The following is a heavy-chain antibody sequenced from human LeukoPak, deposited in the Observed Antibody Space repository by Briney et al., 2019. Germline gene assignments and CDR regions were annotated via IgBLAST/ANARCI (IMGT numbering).Heavy chain of an antibody. CDR2: ISGSGGST. CDR3: AKGSIVLMVYAIPLFDY. Sequence: PGGSLRLSCAASGFTFSSYAMSWVRQAPGKGLEWVSAISGSGGSTYYADSVKGRFTISRDNSKNTLYLQMNSLRAEDTAVYYCAKGSIVLMVYAIPLFDYWGQGTLVTVSS. D-gene: IGHD2-8*01. J-gene: IGHJ4*02. CDR1: GFTFSSYA. V-gene: IGHV3-23*01.